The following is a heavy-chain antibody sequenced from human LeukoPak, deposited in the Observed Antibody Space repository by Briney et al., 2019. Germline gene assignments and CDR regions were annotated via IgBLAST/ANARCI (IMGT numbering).Heavy chain of an antibody. CDR1: GGSFSGYY. V-gene: IGHV4-34*01. J-gene: IGHJ4*02. CDR3: ARVSGVLLALDYGEPNAKDY. CDR2: INHSGST. Sequence: SETLSLTCAVYGGSFSGYYWSWIRQPPGKGLEWIGEINHSGSTNYNPSLESRVTISVDTSKNQFSLKLSSVTAADTAVYYCARVSGVLLALDYGEPNAKDYWGQGTLVTVSS. D-gene: IGHD4-17*01.